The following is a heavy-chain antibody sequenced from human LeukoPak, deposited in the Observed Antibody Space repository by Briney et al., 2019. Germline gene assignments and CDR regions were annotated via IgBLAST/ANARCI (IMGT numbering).Heavy chain of an antibody. CDR3: AKCLDYGGNYNWFDP. D-gene: IGHD4-23*01. V-gene: IGHV3-23*01. Sequence: GGSLRLSCAASGFTFSSYGMSWVRQAPGKGLEWVSAISGSGGSTYYADSVKGRFTISRDNSKNTLYLQMNSLRAEDTAVYYCAKCLDYGGNYNWFDPWGQGTLVTVSS. J-gene: IGHJ5*02. CDR1: GFTFSSYG. CDR2: ISGSGGST.